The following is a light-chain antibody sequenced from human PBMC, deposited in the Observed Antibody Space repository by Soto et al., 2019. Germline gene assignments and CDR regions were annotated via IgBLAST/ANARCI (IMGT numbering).Light chain of an antibody. Sequence: EIVLTQSPATLSLSPGEIATLSCRASQSVSSYLAWYQQKPGQAPRLLIYDAPNRATGIPARFSGSGSGTDFTLTISSLEPEDFAVYYCQQRRAFGPGTKVDIK. CDR2: DAP. CDR1: QSVSSY. CDR3: QQRRA. J-gene: IGKJ3*01. V-gene: IGKV3-11*01.